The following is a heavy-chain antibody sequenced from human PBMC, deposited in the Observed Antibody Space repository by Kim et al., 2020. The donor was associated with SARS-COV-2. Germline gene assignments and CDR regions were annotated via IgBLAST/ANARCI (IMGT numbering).Heavy chain of an antibody. J-gene: IGHJ5*02. CDR1: GFTFSSYE. Sequence: GGSLRLSCAASGFTFSSYEMNWVRQAPGKGLEWVSYISSSGSTIYYADSVKGRFTISRDNAKNSLYLQMNSLRAEDTAVYYCARDGLGHYSNWFDPWGQGTLVTVSS. V-gene: IGHV3-48*03. D-gene: IGHD3-10*01. CDR3: ARDGLGHYSNWFDP. CDR2: ISSSGSTI.